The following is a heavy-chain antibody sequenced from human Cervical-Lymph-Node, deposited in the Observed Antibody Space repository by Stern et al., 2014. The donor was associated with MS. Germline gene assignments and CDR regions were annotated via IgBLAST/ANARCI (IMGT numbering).Heavy chain of an antibody. CDR2: ISYDGRSK. CDR1: RFSISDYA. V-gene: IGHV3-30*04. D-gene: IGHD2-15*01. CDR3: TREDCSGGSCRGMDV. J-gene: IGHJ6*02. Sequence: DQLVESGGDVVQPGRSLRLSCAASRFSISDYAMHWVRQAPGKGLEWVATISYDGRSKRYAESVKGRFTISRDNLKNTVHVQMNSLRAEDTAVYYCTREDCSGGSCRGMDVWGQGTTVTVSS.